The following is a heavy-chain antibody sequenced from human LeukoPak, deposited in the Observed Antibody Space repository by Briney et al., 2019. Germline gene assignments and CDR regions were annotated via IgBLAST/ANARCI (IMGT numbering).Heavy chain of an antibody. CDR3: ARGDYYGSGSYYNKY. CDR1: GDSISTYY. D-gene: IGHD3-10*01. Sequence: SGTLSLTCTVSGDSISTYYWTWIRQSPGKGLEWIGYIYYSGSTNYNLSLKSRVTTSVATSKNHFSLKLTSVTAADTAVYYCARGDYYGSGSYYNKYWGQGTLVTVSS. V-gene: IGHV4-59*01. CDR2: IYYSGST. J-gene: IGHJ4*02.